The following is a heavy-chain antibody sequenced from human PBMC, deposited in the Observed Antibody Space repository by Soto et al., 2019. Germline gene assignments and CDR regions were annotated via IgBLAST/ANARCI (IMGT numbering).Heavy chain of an antibody. Sequence: PGGSLRLSCAASGFTFSSYAMSWVRQAPGKGLEWVSAISGSGGSTYYADSAKGRFTISRDNSKNTLYLQMNSLRAEDTAVYYCPRGGSSSYGMDVWGQGTTVTVSS. CDR1: GFTFSSYA. V-gene: IGHV3-23*01. CDR2: ISGSGGST. CDR3: PRGGSSSYGMDV. J-gene: IGHJ6*02. D-gene: IGHD2-15*01.